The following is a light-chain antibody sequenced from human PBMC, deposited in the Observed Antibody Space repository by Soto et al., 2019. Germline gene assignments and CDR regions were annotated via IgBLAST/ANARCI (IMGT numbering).Light chain of an antibody. Sequence: QSVLTQLPSVSGAPGQRVTISCTGSSSNIGAGYDVHWYQQLPGTAPKLLIYGNSNRPSGVPDRFSGSKSGTSASLAITGLQAEDEADYYCQSYDNSLSGDVFGTGTKLTAL. CDR3: QSYDNSLSGDV. CDR1: SSNIGAGYD. CDR2: GNS. J-gene: IGLJ1*01. V-gene: IGLV1-40*01.